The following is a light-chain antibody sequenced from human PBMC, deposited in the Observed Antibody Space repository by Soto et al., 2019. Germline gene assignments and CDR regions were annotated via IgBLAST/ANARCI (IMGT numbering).Light chain of an antibody. CDR3: QQYGSSPPYT. J-gene: IGKJ2*01. CDR2: GAS. V-gene: IGKV3-20*01. CDR1: QSVSSY. Sequence: EFVLTQSSGTLSLSPGDRATLSCRASQSVSSYLAWYQQKPGQAPRLLIYGASNRATGIPDRFSGSGSGTDFTLTISRLEPEEFAVYYCQQYGSSPPYTFGQGTKLEIK.